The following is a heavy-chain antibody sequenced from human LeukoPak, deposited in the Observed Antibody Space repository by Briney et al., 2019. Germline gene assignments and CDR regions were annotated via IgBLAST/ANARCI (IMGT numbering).Heavy chain of an antibody. J-gene: IGHJ5*02. CDR1: GGSFTDYY. CDR3: AREVSSSWYVYWFDP. V-gene: IGHV4-34*01. CDR2: INHRGST. Sequence: KPSETLSLTCAVYGGSFTDYYWSWIRQPPGKGLEWIGEINHRGSTNYNSSLKSRVTISVDTSKNQFSLKLSSVTAADTAVYYCAREVSSSWYVYWFDPWGQGTLVTVSS. D-gene: IGHD6-13*01.